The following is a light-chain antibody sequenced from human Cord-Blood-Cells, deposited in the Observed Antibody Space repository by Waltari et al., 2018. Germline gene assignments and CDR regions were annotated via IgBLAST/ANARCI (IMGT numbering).Light chain of an antibody. CDR2: GKN. V-gene: IGLV3-19*01. CDR3: NSRDSSGNHLV. J-gene: IGLJ3*02. Sequence: SSELTHDPAVSVALGQTVRITCQGDSLRSNYASWYQQKPGQAPVLVINGKNNRPSGIPDRFSGSSSGNTASLTITGAQAEDEADYYCNSRDSSGNHLVFGGGTKLTVL. CDR1: SLRSNY.